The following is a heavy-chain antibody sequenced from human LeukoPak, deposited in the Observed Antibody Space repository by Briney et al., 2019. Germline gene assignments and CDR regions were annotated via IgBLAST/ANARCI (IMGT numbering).Heavy chain of an antibody. V-gene: IGHV4-31*03. Sequence: PSQTLSLTCTVSGGSISGGGYYWSWIRQHPGMGLEWIGYIYYSGSTYYNPSLKSRVTISVDTSKSQFSLKLSSVTAADTAVYYCARIELWPSRNFDYWGQGTLVTVSS. CDR2: IYYSGST. CDR1: GGSISGGGYY. D-gene: IGHD5-18*01. CDR3: ARIELWPSRNFDY. J-gene: IGHJ4*02.